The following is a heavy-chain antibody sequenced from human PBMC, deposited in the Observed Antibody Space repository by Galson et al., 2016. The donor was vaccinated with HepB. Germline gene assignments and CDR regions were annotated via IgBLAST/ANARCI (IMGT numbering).Heavy chain of an antibody. D-gene: IGHD1-1*01. CDR3: TKESPKNAGGAFDI. CDR2: ISGSTGRT. V-gene: IGHV3-23*01. CDR1: GFTFSNYA. Sequence: SLRLSCAASGFTFSNYAMSWVRQAPGKGLEWVSAISGSTGRTYYADSVKGHFTISRDNYKNTLYLQMKSLRAGDTALYYCTKESPKNAGGAFDIWGQGTMVTVSS. J-gene: IGHJ3*02.